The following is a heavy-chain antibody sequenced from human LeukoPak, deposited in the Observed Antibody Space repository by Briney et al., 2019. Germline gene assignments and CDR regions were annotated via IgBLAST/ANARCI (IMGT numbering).Heavy chain of an antibody. V-gene: IGHV3-15*01. J-gene: IGHJ3*02. CDR3: ASSSWYDAFDI. CDR1: GFTFSNAC. D-gene: IGHD6-13*01. Sequence: GGSLRLSCAASGFTFSNACMTWVRQAPGKGLEWVGRIKSKVDGGTTDFAAPMKGRFTISRDDSKTTLYLQLNGLRTEDTAVYYCASSSWYDAFDIWGQGTMVTVSS. CDR2: IKSKVDGGTT.